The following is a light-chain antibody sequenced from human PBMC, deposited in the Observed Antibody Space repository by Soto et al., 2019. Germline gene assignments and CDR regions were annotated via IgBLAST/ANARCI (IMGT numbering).Light chain of an antibody. CDR1: QSVSSY. CDR3: QPRNNWPPKIT. Sequence: EIVLTQSPATLSLSPGERATLSCRASQSVSSYFACYQQHPGQAPSLLIYDASNRATGITARFSGSGSVTDFTRTISSLEPEDFAVYYSQPRNNWPPKITFVQGTRLEIK. V-gene: IGKV3-11*01. J-gene: IGKJ5*01. CDR2: DAS.